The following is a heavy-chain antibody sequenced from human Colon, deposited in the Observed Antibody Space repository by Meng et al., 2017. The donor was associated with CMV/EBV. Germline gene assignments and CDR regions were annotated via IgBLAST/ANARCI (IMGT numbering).Heavy chain of an antibody. CDR3: AVLAVAEPISY. J-gene: IGHJ4*02. D-gene: IGHD6-19*01. CDR2: IRTRPNGYAT. V-gene: IGHV3-73*01. Sequence: GESLKISCSASGFIFSGSAMHWVRQASGKGLEWVGRIRTRPNGYATAYAASVGGRFTISRDDSENTAYLQMNSLRTEDTAVYYCAVLAVAEPISYWGQGTLVTVSS. CDR1: GFIFSGSA.